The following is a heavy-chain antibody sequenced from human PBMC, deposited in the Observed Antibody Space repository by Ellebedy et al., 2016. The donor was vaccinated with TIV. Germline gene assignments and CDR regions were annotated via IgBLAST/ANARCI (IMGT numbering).Heavy chain of an antibody. CDR1: GYPFTKYY. D-gene: IGHD4-17*01. V-gene: IGHV1-46*01. CDR3: AIVPSAGADF. Sequence: ASVKVSCKASGYPFTKYYFHWIRQAPGQGLEWMGVLDARVGSTTYAETLQGRITMTRDTSTRTVYMELNSLKSDDTAVYYCAIVPSAGADFWGQGTLVTVSS. CDR2: LDARVGST. J-gene: IGHJ4*02.